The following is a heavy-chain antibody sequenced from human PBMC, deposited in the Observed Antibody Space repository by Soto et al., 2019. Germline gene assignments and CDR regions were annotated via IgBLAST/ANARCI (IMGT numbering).Heavy chain of an antibody. V-gene: IGHV1-8*01. CDR1: GYTFTNYD. CDR2: MNPNSGSA. CDR3: ARNLGYCTGGSCYSGY. J-gene: IGHJ4*02. Sequence: SVKVSCKASGYTFTNYDINWVRQATGQGLEWLGWMNPNSGSADYAQKFQGRVTMTSNTSITTAYMELTSLRSEDTAVYYCARNLGYCTGGSCYSGYWGQGTLVTVSS. D-gene: IGHD2-15*01.